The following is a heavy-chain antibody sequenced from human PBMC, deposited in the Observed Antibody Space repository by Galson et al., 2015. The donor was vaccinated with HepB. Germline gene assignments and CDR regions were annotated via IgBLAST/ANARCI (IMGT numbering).Heavy chain of an antibody. CDR1: GYSFTNHG. Sequence: SVKVSCKASGYSFTNHGITWVRQAPGQGLEWMGWISTHNGKTNYAQKFQGRVTVTTDTSTTTAYMELRSLRSDDTAVYYCATAVARSYYFDYWGQGTLVTVSS. V-gene: IGHV1-18*01. D-gene: IGHD6-19*01. J-gene: IGHJ4*02. CDR3: ATAVARSYYFDY. CDR2: ISTHNGKT.